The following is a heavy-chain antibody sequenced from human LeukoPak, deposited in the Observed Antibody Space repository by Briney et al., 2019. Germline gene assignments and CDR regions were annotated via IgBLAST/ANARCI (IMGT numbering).Heavy chain of an antibody. CDR1: GGSISNYY. CDR2: IYSSGST. Sequence: SETLSLTCTVSGGSISNYYWSWIRQPPGKGLEWIGYIYSSGSTNYNPSLKSRVTISVDTSKIQFSLQLKSVTAEDTAFYCVRGGLVRGAINSLIGFDVWGQGIMVTVSS. J-gene: IGHJ3*01. D-gene: IGHD3-10*01. V-gene: IGHV4-59*12. CDR3: VRGGLVRGAINSLIGFDV.